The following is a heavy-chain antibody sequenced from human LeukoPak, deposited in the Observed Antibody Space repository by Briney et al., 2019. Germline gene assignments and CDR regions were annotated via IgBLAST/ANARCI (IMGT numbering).Heavy chain of an antibody. V-gene: IGHV1-2*02. D-gene: IGHD2-15*01. CDR3: ARDWPGISLHFDL. CDR2: INPNTGNT. CDR1: GFTFNAYY. Sequence: GASVKVSCQASGFTFNAYYIHWVRQAPGQGLEWMGWINPNTGNTKFAQKFQGRVAMTRDTSLSTAHMDLSRLTSADTAVYYCARDWPGISLHFDLWGRGTLITVSS. J-gene: IGHJ2*01.